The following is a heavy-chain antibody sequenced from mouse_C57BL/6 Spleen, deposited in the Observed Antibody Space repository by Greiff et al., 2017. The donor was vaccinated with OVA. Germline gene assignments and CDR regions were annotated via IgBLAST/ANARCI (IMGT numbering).Heavy chain of an antibody. CDR1: GFTFSDYY. Sequence: EVKLVESEGGLVQPGSSMKLSCTASGFTFSDYYMAWVRQVPEKGLEWVANINYDGSSTYYLDSLKSRFIISRDNAKNILYLQLSSLKSEDTATYYCARLGLGSYYFDYWGQGTTLTVSS. V-gene: IGHV5-16*01. J-gene: IGHJ2*01. D-gene: IGHD4-1*01. CDR2: INYDGSST. CDR3: ARLGLGSYYFDY.